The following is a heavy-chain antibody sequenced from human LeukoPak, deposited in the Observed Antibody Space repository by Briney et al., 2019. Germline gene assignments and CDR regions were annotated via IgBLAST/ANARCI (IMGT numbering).Heavy chain of an antibody. CDR2: INSDGSST. CDR1: GFTFSSYW. D-gene: IGHD6-13*01. Sequence: GGSLRLSCAASGFTFSSYWMHWVRQAPGKGLVWVSRINSDGSSTSYADSVKGRFTISRDNAKNTLYLQMNSRSAEDTAVYYCARDRIAAAGTVDYWGQGTLVTVSS. V-gene: IGHV3-74*01. J-gene: IGHJ4*02. CDR3: ARDRIAAAGTVDY.